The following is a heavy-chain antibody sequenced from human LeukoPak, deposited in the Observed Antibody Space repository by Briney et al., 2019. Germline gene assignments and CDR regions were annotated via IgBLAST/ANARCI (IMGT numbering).Heavy chain of an antibody. V-gene: IGHV3-23*01. CDR2: VSGNGAGT. Sequence: QTGGSLTLSCAASRLIFSRHAMIWLRQAPGRGLEWFPGVSGNGAGTYYADSVKGRFTISRDNSENMLYLQMNSLRAEDTAVYYCAKTPWYSSGWSIDYWGQGTLVTVSS. CDR1: RLIFSRHA. D-gene: IGHD6-13*01. J-gene: IGHJ4*02. CDR3: AKTPWYSSGWSIDY.